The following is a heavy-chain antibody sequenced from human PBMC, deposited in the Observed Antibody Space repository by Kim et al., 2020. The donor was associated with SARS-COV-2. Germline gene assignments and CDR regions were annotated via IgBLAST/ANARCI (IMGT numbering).Heavy chain of an antibody. J-gene: IGHJ6*02. CDR1: GFTFSSYA. Sequence: GGSLRLSCAASGFTFSSYAMSWVRQAPGKGLEWVSAISGSGGSTYYADSVKGRFTISRDNSKNTLYLQMNSLRAEDTAVYYCAKLILRTTMSLGIGCMDVWGQGTTVTVSS. CDR3: AKLILRTTMSLGIGCMDV. V-gene: IGHV3-23*01. D-gene: IGHD3-10*02. CDR2: ISGSGGST.